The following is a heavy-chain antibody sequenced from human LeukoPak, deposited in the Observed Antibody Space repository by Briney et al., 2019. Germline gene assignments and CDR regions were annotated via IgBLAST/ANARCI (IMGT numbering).Heavy chain of an antibody. CDR2: IWYDGSNK. Sequence: GGSLRLSCAASGFTFSSYGMHWVRQAPGKGLEWVAVIWYDGSNKYYADSVKGRFTISRDNSKNTLYLQMNSLRAEDTAVYYCAKNLYNWNGNDAFDIWGQGTMVTVSS. D-gene: IGHD1-20*01. CDR1: GFTFSSYG. J-gene: IGHJ3*02. CDR3: AKNLYNWNGNDAFDI. V-gene: IGHV3-33*06.